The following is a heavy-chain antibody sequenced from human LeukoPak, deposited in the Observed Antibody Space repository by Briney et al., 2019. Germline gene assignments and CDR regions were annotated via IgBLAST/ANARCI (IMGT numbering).Heavy chain of an antibody. V-gene: IGHV3-21*01. CDR2: ISSNSSYI. CDR3: ARDIPTYSSSWPIDY. Sequence: GGSLRLSCAASGFTFSTYSMNWVRQAPGKGLEWVSSISSNSSYIYYAGSVKGRFTISRDNAKNSLYLQMNSLRAEDTAVYYCARDIPTYSSSWPIDYWGQGTLVTVSS. D-gene: IGHD6-13*01. J-gene: IGHJ4*02. CDR1: GFTFSTYS.